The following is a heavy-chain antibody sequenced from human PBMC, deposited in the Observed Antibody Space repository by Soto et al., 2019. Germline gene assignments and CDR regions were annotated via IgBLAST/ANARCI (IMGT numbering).Heavy chain of an antibody. J-gene: IGHJ5*02. V-gene: IGHV3-53*01. Sequence: GGSLRLSCAASGFTVSSKYMNWVRQAPGKGLEWVSIIWSAGLTYYADSVRGRFTISRDISKNILFLQMNNLRAEDSAIYYCARERPPDLWGQGTLVTVYS. CDR2: IWSAGLT. CDR1: GFTVSSKY. CDR3: ARERPPDL.